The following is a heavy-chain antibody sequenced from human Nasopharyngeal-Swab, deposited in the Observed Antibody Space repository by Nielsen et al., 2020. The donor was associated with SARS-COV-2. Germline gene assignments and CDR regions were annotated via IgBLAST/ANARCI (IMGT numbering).Heavy chain of an antibody. Sequence: SETLSLTCAISGDSFSSNSSAWNWIRQSPSRGPEWLGRTYYRSKWYNDYAVSVKSRITINPDTSKNQFSLQLNSVTPEDTAVYYCARDLGIMDPFDYWGQGTLVTVSS. J-gene: IGHJ4*02. CDR3: ARDLGIMDPFDY. CDR1: GDSFSSNSSA. CDR2: TYYRSKWYN. D-gene: IGHD2-2*03. V-gene: IGHV6-1*01.